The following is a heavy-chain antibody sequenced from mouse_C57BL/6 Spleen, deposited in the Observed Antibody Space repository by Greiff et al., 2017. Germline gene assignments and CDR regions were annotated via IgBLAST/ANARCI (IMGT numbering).Heavy chain of an antibody. CDR2: INPSTGGT. CDR3: ARSTMVPSYAMDY. CDR1: GYSFTGYY. D-gene: IGHD2-2*01. V-gene: IGHV1-42*01. J-gene: IGHJ4*01. Sequence: VQLQQSGPELVKPGASVKISCKASGYSFTGYYMNWVKQSPDKSLEWIGEINPSTGGTTYNQKFKAKATLTVDKSSSTAYMQLKSLTSEDSAVYYCARSTMVPSYAMDYWGQGTSVTVSS.